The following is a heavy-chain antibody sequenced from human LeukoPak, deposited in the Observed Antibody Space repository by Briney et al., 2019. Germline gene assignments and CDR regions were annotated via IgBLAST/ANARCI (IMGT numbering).Heavy chain of an antibody. CDR3: ARGLWFGESRPYYYDY. Sequence: LETLSLTCTVSGGSISSSSYYWGWIRQPPGKGLEWIGSIYYSGSTYYNPSLKSRVTISVDTSKNQFSLKLSSVTAADTAEYYCARGLWFGESRPYYYDYWGQGNLVTVST. CDR1: GGSISSSSYY. V-gene: IGHV4-39*01. D-gene: IGHD3-10*01. J-gene: IGHJ4*02. CDR2: IYYSGST.